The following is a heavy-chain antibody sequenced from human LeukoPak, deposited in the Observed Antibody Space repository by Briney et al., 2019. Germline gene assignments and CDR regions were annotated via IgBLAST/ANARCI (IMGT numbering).Heavy chain of an antibody. V-gene: IGHV3-66*02. J-gene: IGHJ4*02. D-gene: IGHD2-15*01. CDR3: ARARAERGGRYFDY. CDR1: GFTVSSNY. CDR2: IYSGGST. Sequence: PGGSLRLSCAASGFTVSSNYMSWVRQAPGKGLEWVSVIYSGGSTYYADSVKGRFTISRDNSKNTLYLQMNSLRAEDTAVYYCARARAERGGRYFDYWGQGTLVTVSS.